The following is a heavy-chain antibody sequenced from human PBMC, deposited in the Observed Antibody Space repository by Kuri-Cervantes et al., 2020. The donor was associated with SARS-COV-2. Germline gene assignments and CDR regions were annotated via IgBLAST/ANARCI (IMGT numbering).Heavy chain of an antibody. J-gene: IGHJ6*02. CDR3: ARDLLNVWSGYYYYYGMDV. CDR1: GFTFSSYG. D-gene: IGHD3-3*01. CDR2: ISSSSSTI. Sequence: GESLKISCAASGFTFSSYGMHWVRQAPGKGLEWVSYISSSSSTIYYADSVKGRFTISRDNAKNSLYPQMNSLRAEDTAVYYCARDLLNVWSGYYYYYGMDVWGQGTTVTVSS. V-gene: IGHV3-48*01.